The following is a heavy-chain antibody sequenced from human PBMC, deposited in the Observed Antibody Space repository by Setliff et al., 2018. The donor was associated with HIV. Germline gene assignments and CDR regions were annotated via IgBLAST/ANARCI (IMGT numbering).Heavy chain of an antibody. J-gene: IGHJ3*01. CDR2: IYPGDSDT. D-gene: IGHD1-26*01. Sequence: GESLKISCQSSGYSFSSNWIAWVRQMPGEGLEWMGIIYPGDSDTRYSPSLQGQVSISVDMSLNTVYLQWRSLKASDTAMYYCARVMVGAYDAFDLWGQGTMVTVSS. CDR3: ARVMVGAYDAFDL. CDR1: GYSFSSNW. V-gene: IGHV5-51*01.